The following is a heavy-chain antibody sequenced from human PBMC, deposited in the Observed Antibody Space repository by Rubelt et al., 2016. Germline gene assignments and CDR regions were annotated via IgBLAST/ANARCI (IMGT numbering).Heavy chain of an antibody. CDR1: GFTVSSHY. Sequence: EVQLVESGGGLVQPGGSLRLSCVPSGFTVSSHYMSWVRQAPGKGLEWVSSISGSGSYIYYADSVKGRFTIARDNAKNSLYLQMNSLRAEDTAVYYCAKFHHKSSEYSSSLWFLAQCFLPDYWGQGTLVTVSS. V-gene: IGHV3-21*01. CDR3: AKFHHKSSEYSSSLWFLAQCFLPDY. CDR2: ISGSGSYI. J-gene: IGHJ4*02. D-gene: IGHD6-6*01.